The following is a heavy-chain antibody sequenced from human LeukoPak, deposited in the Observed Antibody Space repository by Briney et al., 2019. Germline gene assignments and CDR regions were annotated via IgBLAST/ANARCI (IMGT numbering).Heavy chain of an antibody. J-gene: IGHJ3*02. Sequence: PSETLSLTCTVSGGSISSYYWSWIRQPPGKGLEWIEYIYYSGSTNYNPSLKSRVTISVDTSKNQFSLKLSSVTAADTAVYYCARRERYYDFWSGPRSAFDIWGQGTMVTVSS. V-gene: IGHV4-59*08. CDR2: IYYSGST. D-gene: IGHD3-3*01. CDR1: GGSISSYY. CDR3: ARRERYYDFWSGPRSAFDI.